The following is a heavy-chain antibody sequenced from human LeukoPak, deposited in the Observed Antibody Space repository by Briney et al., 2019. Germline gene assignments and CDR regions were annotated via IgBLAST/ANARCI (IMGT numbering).Heavy chain of an antibody. V-gene: IGHV4-4*01. CDR3: ARVGISDQQLTLFDY. CDR2: IYHTGTT. D-gene: IGHD2-2*01. CDR1: GGSISSSNW. Sequence: SETLSLTCAVSGGSISSSNWWSCVRQPPEKGLEWVGVIYHTGTTNHNPSLKSRDTISVDKSKNQFSLKLSSVTAADTAVYCCARVGISDQQLTLFDYWGEGTLVTVSS. J-gene: IGHJ4*02.